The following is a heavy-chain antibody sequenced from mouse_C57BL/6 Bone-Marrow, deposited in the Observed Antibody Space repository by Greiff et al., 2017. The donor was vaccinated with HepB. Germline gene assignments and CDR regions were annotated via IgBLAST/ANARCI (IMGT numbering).Heavy chain of an antibody. J-gene: IGHJ3*01. V-gene: IGHV1-18*01. CDR1: GYTFTDYN. CDR3: ARIYDSSPWFAY. Sequence: VQLQQSGPELVKPGASVKIPCKASGYTFTDYNMDWVKQSPGKSLEWIGDINPNNGGTIYNQKFTGKATLTVDKSSSTAYMELRSLTSEDTAVYYCARIYDSSPWFAYWGQGTLVTVSA. CDR2: INPNNGGT. D-gene: IGHD1-1*01.